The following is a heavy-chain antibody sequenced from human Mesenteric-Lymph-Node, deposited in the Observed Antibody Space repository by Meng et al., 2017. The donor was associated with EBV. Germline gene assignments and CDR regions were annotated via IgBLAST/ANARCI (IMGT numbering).Heavy chain of an antibody. CDR1: GGSISSRDYY. D-gene: IGHD3-10*01. Sequence: LHRPESGQGLVKPSATQSLTCTVSGGSISSRDYYWGWTRQPPGKGPEWVGTNYYNGNTYYNPSLKSRVTISIDTSKNQFSLKVNSMTAADTAVYYCARVLVRGVMPSVSRFDPWGQGTLVTVSS. V-gene: IGHV4-39*07. CDR3: ARVLVRGVMPSVSRFDP. CDR2: NYYNGNT. J-gene: IGHJ5*01.